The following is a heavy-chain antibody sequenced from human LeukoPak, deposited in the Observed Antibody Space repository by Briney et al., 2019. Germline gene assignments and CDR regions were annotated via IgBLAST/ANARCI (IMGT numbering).Heavy chain of an antibody. V-gene: IGHV3-15*01. J-gene: IGHJ2*01. D-gene: IGHD5-12*01. CDR3: ISDGYREVAAIGYWYFHL. Sequence: GRSLRLSCAASGFTFNKAWMSWVRQAPGKGLEWVGRIKSKADGGTTDCAAPVKGRFTISRDDSENTLYLEMNSLKIEDTAVYYCISDGYREVAAIGYWYFHLWGRGTLVTVAS. CDR1: GFTFNKAW. CDR2: IKSKADGGTT.